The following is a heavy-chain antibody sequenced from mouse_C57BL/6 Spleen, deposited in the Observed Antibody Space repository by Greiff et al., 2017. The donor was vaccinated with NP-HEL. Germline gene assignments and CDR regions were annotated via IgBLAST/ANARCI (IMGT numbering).Heavy chain of an antibody. CDR3: ARGITYGSHAMDY. J-gene: IGHJ4*01. CDR1: GYTFTSYW. Sequence: VQLQQPGAELVKPGASVKLSCKASGYTFTSYWMHWVKQRPGRGLERIGRIDPNSGGTKYNEKFKSKATLTVDKPSSTAYMQLSSLTSEDSAVYYCARGITYGSHAMDYWGQGTSVTVSS. V-gene: IGHV1-72*01. CDR2: IDPNSGGT. D-gene: IGHD1-2*01.